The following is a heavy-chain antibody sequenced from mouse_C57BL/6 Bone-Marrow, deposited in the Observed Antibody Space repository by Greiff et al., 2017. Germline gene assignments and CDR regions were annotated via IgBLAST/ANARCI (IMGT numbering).Heavy chain of an antibody. J-gene: IGHJ1*03. CDR3: ARVRTALYFDV. D-gene: IGHD1-2*01. V-gene: IGHV3-6*01. CDR1: GYSITSGYY. CDR2: ISYDGSN. Sequence: EVQLQESGPGLVKPSQSLSLTCSVTGYSITSGYYWNWIRQFPGNTLEWMGYISYDGSNNYNPSLKNRLSITRDTSKNQFFLKLNSVTTEDTATYYCARVRTALYFDVCGTGTTVTVSS.